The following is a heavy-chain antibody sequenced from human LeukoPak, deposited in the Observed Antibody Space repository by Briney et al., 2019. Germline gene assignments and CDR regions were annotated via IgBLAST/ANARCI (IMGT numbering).Heavy chain of an antibody. CDR1: GYTFTSYG. J-gene: IGHJ6*02. CDR2: ISAYNGNT. D-gene: IGHD4-11*01. CDR3: ARDLKTTVTPYYYYYGMNV. Sequence: ASVKVSCKASGYTFTSYGISWVRPAPGQGLEWMGWISAYNGNTNYAQKLQGRVTTTTDTSTSTAYMELRSLRSDDTAVYYCARDLKTTVTPYYYYYGMNVWGQGTTVTVSS. V-gene: IGHV1-18*01.